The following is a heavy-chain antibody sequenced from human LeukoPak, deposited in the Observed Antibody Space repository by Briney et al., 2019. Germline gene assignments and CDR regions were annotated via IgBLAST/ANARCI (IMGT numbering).Heavy chain of an antibody. D-gene: IGHD3-22*01. J-gene: IGHJ4*02. V-gene: IGHV4-31*03. CDR1: GASFNSDDQY. Sequence: SSETLSLTCTVSGASFNSDDQYWNWIRQSPGKGLEWIGSIHPSGMLYNNPSLESRVTMSRDTSKIQFSLNLNSVTAADTAVYFCSRGLDSRKLGYWGQGILVTVSS. CDR2: IHPSGML. CDR3: SRGLDSRKLGY.